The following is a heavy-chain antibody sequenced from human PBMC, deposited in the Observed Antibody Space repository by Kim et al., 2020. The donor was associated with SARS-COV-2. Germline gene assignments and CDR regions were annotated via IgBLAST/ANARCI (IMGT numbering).Heavy chain of an antibody. CDR3: AKDWHARGLYDDALDI. CDR1: GFTFSSYA. CDR2: ISGSGGST. V-gene: IGHV3-23*01. Sequence: GGSLRLSCAASGFTFSSYAMSWVRQAPGKGLEWVSAISGSGGSTYYADSVKGRFTISRDNSKNTLYLQMNSLRAEDTAVYYCAKDWHARGLYDDALDIWGQGTTVTVSS. J-gene: IGHJ3*02. D-gene: IGHD5-12*01.